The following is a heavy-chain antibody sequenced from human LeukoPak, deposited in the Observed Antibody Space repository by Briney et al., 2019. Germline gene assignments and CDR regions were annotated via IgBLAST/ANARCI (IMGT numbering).Heavy chain of an antibody. J-gene: IGHJ4*02. V-gene: IGHV3-74*01. CDR1: GVTLSNYW. D-gene: IGHD3-9*01. CDR2: INSDGRST. Sequence: GGSLRLSCVGSGVTLSNYWMYWVRQAPGKGLVWVSRINSDGRSTNYADSVKGRFTISRDNAKNTLYLQMNSLRAEDTAVYYCARGADSGYSSDNWGQGTLVSVSS. CDR3: ARGADSGYSSDN.